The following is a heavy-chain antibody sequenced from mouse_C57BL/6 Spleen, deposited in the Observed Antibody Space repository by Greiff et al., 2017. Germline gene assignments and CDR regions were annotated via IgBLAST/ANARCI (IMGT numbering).Heavy chain of an antibody. Sequence: VQLQQSGPELVKPGASVKMSCKASGYTFTDYNMHWVKQSHGKSLEWIGYINPNNGGTSYNQKFKGKATLTVNKSSSTAYMELRSLTSEDSAVYYCAREGLLRYYAMDYWGQGTSVTVSS. CDR2: INPNNGGT. J-gene: IGHJ4*01. D-gene: IGHD2-3*01. CDR3: AREGLLRYYAMDY. CDR1: GYTFTDYN. V-gene: IGHV1-22*01.